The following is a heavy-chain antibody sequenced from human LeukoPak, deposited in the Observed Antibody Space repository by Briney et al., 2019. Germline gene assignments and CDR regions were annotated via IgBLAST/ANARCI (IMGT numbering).Heavy chain of an antibody. CDR3: TSLYYYHSSGYETDY. J-gene: IGHJ4*02. CDR2: IYTSGRT. V-gene: IGHV4-61*02. Sequence: SQTLSLTCTVSGGSISSGSYYWSWSREPAGKGLEWIGRIYTSGRTNYNPSLKIRVTISVDTSKNQFSLKLNSVTAADTAVYSCTSLYYYHSSGYETDYWGQGTLVTVSS. CDR1: GGSISSGSYY. D-gene: IGHD3-22*01.